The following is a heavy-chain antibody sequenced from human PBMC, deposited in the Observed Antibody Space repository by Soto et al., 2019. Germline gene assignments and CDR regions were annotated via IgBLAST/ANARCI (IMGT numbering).Heavy chain of an antibody. CDR3: ARESEDLTSNFDY. CDR1: GFIFTRYS. CDR2: ISSTTNYI. Sequence: GSLRLSCSASGFIFTRYSMNWVRQAPGKGLEWVSSISSTTNYIYYGDSMKGRFTISRDNAKNSLYLEMNSLRAEDTAVYYCARESEDLTSNFDYWGQGTLVTVSS. V-gene: IGHV3-21*06. J-gene: IGHJ4*02.